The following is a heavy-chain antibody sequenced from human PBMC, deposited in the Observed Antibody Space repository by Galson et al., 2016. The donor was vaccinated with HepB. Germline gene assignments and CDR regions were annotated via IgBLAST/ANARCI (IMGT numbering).Heavy chain of an antibody. J-gene: IGHJ4*02. CDR2: ITGSGRNT. CDR1: GFTFSSYA. V-gene: IGHV3-23*01. CDR3: AKYHYFHAYYMDF. Sequence: SLRLSCAASGFTFSSYAMNWVRQAPGKGLEWVSTITGSGRNTYYADSVKGRFTISRDNSKNTVYLQMNSLRAEDTAVYYCAKYHYFHAYYMDFWGQGTLVTVSS. D-gene: IGHD3-16*01.